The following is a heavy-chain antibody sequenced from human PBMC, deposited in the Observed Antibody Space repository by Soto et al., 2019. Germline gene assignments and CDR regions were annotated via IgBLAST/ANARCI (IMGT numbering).Heavy chain of an antibody. D-gene: IGHD3-22*01. CDR2: IYHSGST. CDR1: GYSISSGYY. V-gene: IGHV4-38-2*01. J-gene: IGHJ4*02. CDR3: ATTYYYDSSGYSDY. Sequence: PSETLSLTCAVSGYSISSGYYWGWIRQPPGKGLEWIGSIYHSGSTYYNPSLKSRVTISVDTSKNQFSLKLSSVTAADTAVYYCATTYYYDSSGYSDYWGQGTLVTVSS.